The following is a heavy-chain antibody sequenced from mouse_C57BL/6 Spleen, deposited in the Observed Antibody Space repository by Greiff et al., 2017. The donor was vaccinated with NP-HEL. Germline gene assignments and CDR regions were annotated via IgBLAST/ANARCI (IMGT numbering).Heavy chain of an antibody. CDR2: IEPETGGT. Sequence: QVQLQQSGAELVRPGASVTLSCKASGYTFTDYEMHWVKQTPVHGLEWIGAIEPETGGTAYNQKFKGKAILTADKSSSTAYMELRSLTSEDSAVYYCTRDYGSHFDYWGQGTTLTVSS. CDR1: GYTFTDYE. V-gene: IGHV1-15*01. CDR3: TRDYGSHFDY. D-gene: IGHD1-1*01. J-gene: IGHJ2*01.